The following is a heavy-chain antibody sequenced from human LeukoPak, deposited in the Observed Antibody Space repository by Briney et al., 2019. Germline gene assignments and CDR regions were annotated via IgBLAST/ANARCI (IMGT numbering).Heavy chain of an antibody. Sequence: GGSLRLSCTASGFTFNNYAMSWVRQASGKGLEWVSTISGSGMNTYYADSVKGRFTISRDNSKNTLYLQMNSLRADDTAVYYCAKDILRGDCSSGSCYPLDPWGQGTLVTVSS. V-gene: IGHV3-23*01. CDR3: AKDILRGDCSSGSCYPLDP. J-gene: IGHJ5*02. CDR1: GFTFNNYA. CDR2: ISGSGMNT. D-gene: IGHD2-15*01.